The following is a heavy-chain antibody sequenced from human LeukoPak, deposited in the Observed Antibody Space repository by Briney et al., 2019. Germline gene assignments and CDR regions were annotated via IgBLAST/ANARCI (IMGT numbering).Heavy chain of an antibody. Sequence: ASVKVSCKVSGYTLTELSMHWVRQAPGKGLEWMGGFDPEDGETIYAQKFQGRVTMIEDTSTDTAYMELSSLRSEDTAVYYCATDPLLKEQLWFGGPLWYWGQGTLVTVSS. CDR3: ATDPLLKEQLWFGGPLWY. D-gene: IGHD5-18*01. J-gene: IGHJ4*02. CDR1: GYTLTELS. CDR2: FDPEDGET. V-gene: IGHV1-24*01.